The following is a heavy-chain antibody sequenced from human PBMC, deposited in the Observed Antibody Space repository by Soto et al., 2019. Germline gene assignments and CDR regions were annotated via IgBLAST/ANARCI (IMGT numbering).Heavy chain of an antibody. V-gene: IGHV4-39*01. CDR2: IYYSGST. Sequence: QLQLQESGPGLVKPSETLSLTCTVSGGSISSSSYYWGWIRQPPGKGLEWFGSIYYSGSTYYNPSLNSRVTISVDTSKNQFSLKLSSVTAADTAVYYCARGCSGGSCYPEGDYFDYWGQGTLVTVSS. J-gene: IGHJ4*02. CDR3: ARGCSGGSCYPEGDYFDY. CDR1: GGSISSSSYY. D-gene: IGHD2-15*01.